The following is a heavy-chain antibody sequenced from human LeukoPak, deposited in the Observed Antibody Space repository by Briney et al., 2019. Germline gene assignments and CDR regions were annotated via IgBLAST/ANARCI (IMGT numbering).Heavy chain of an antibody. V-gene: IGHV5-10-1*01. CDR1: GCSFTSYW. CDR2: IDPSDSYT. Sequence: PGESLKISCKGSGCSFTSYWISWVRQMPGKGLEWMGRIDPSDSYTNYSPSFQGHVTISADKSISTAYLQWSSLKASDTAMYYCARHRQSTSSRNPFDYWGQGTLVTVSS. CDR3: ARHRQSTSSRNPFDY. D-gene: IGHD2-2*01. J-gene: IGHJ4*02.